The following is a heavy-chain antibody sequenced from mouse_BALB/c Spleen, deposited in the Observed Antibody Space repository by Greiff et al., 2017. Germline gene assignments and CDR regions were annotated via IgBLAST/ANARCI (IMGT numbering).Heavy chain of an antibody. J-gene: IGHJ1*01. V-gene: IGHV3-2*02. CDR3: ARKGDYPSYWYFDV. CDR2: ISYSGST. Sequence: VQLKESGPGLVKPSQSLSLTCTVTGYSITSDYAWNWIRQFPGNKLEWMGYISYSGSTSYNPSLKSRISITRDTSKNQFFLQLNSVTTEDTATYYCARKGDYPSYWYFDVWGAGTTVTVSS. D-gene: IGHD2-4*01. CDR1: GYSITSDYA.